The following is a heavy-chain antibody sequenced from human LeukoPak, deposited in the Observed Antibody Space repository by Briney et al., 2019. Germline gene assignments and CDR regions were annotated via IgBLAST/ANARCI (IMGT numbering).Heavy chain of an antibody. V-gene: IGHV1-46*01. CDR1: GYTFTSYY. Sequence: GASVKVSCKASGYTFTSYYMHWVRQAPGQGLEWMGIINPSGSSTIYAQNFQGRVTMTRDMSTSTAYMELSSLRSEDTAVYHCARGGSITGMEDWFDPWGQGTLVTVSS. CDR2: INPSGSST. CDR3: ARGGSITGMEDWFDP. J-gene: IGHJ5*02. D-gene: IGHD3-10*01.